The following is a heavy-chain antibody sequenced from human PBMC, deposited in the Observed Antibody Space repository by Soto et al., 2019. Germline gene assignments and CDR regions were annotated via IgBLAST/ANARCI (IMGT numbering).Heavy chain of an antibody. J-gene: IGHJ3*02. CDR1: GGSINSGGYY. CDR2: IYYSGST. CDR3: ARQRLEMATIDDAFDI. D-gene: IGHD5-12*01. V-gene: IGHV4-31*03. Sequence: SETLSLTCTVSGGSINSGGYYWTWIRQHPGKGLEWIGYIYYSGSTNYNPSLKSRVTISVDTSKNQFSLKLSSVTAADTAVYSCARQRLEMATIDDAFDIWGQGTMVTV.